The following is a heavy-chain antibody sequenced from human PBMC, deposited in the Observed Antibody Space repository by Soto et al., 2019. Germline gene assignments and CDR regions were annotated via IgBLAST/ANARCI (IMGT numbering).Heavy chain of an antibody. J-gene: IGHJ6*03. D-gene: IGHD3-16*01. V-gene: IGHV4-34*01. CDR2: INHSGST. CDR3: ARAGLGARYYYYYMDV. CDR1: GGSFSGYY. Sequence: SETLSLTCAVYGGSFSGYYWSWIRQPPGKGLEWIGEINHSGSTNYNPSLKSRVTISVDTSKNQFSLKLSSVTAADTAVYYCARAGLGARYYYYYMDVWGKGTTVTVSS.